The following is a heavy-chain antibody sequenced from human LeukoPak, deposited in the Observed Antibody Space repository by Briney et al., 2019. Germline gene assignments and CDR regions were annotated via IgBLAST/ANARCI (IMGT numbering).Heavy chain of an antibody. Sequence: PSETLSLTCTVSGGSISSYYWSWIRQPPGKGLEWIGYIHYSGTTNYNPSLKSRVTISVDTSKNQFSLKLNSVTAADTAVYYCARADYGDWDYFDYWGQGTLVTVSS. V-gene: IGHV4-59*01. D-gene: IGHD4-17*01. CDR1: GGSISSYY. CDR2: IHYSGTT. CDR3: ARADYGDWDYFDY. J-gene: IGHJ4*02.